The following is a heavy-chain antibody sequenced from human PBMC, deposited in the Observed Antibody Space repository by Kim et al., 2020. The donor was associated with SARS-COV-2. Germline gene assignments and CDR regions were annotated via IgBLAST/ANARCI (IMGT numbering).Heavy chain of an antibody. CDR1: GFTFSSYA. CDR3: ARDRMVRGVIPIHGGQDGMDV. V-gene: IGHV3-30*04. D-gene: IGHD3-10*01. CDR2: ISYDGSNK. Sequence: GGSLRLSCAASGFTFSSYAMHWVHQAPGKGLEWVAVISYDGSNKYYADSVKGRFTISRDNSKNTLYLQMNSLRAEDTAVYYCARDRMVRGVIPIHGGQDGMDVWGQGTTVTVSS. J-gene: IGHJ6*02.